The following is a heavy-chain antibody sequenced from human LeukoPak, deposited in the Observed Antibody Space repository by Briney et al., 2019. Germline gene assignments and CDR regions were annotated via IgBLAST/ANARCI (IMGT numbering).Heavy chain of an antibody. CDR1: GVSISSYY. V-gene: IGHV4-59*08. D-gene: IGHD4-17*01. CDR2: IYYSGST. J-gene: IGHJ4*02. Sequence: PSETLSLTCTVSGVSISSYYWSWIRQPPGKGLEWMGYIYYSGSTNYNPSLKSRVTISVDTSKNQFSLRLSSVTAADTAVYYCASLATTVTKGIDYWGQGTLVTVSS. CDR3: ASLATTVTKGIDY.